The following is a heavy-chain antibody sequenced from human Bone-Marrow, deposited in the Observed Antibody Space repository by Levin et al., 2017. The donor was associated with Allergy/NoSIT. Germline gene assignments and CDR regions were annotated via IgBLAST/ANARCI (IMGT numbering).Heavy chain of an antibody. CDR3: ARVPALRFLDWFLDY. CDR1: GDSIISATYY. J-gene: IGHJ4*02. CDR2: VYFSGST. D-gene: IGHD3-9*01. V-gene: IGHV4-39*02. Sequence: SETLSLTCTVSGDSIISATYYWGWVLQPPGKGLEWIGSVYFSGSTYLSPFLKSRVTMSVDTSRSHFSLNLSSVTAADTAVYYCARVPALRFLDWFLDYWGRGVLVTVSS.